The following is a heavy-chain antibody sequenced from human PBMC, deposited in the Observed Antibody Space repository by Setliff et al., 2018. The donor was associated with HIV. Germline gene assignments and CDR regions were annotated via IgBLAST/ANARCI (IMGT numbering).Heavy chain of an antibody. CDR1: GYTFTGCY. J-gene: IGHJ3*02. CDR3: ARVLHCGGDCYTDAFDI. CDR2: INPNSGDT. Sequence: ASVKVSCKASGYTFTGCYMHWVRQAPGQGLEWMGRINPNSGDTNYAQKFQGRVTMTRDTSISTAYMELSRLRSDDTAVYYCARVLHCGGDCYTDAFDIWGQGTMVTVSS. V-gene: IGHV1-2*06. D-gene: IGHD2-21*01.